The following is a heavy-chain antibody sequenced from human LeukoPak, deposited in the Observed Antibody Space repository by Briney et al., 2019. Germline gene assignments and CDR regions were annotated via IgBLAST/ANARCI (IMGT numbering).Heavy chain of an antibody. CDR2: IIPIFGTA. Sequence: SVKVSCKASGGTFSSYAISWVRQAPGQGLEWMGGIIPIFGTANYAQKFQGRVTITADESTSTAYMELSSLRSEDTAVYYCARDSIGDTPMAPVPYNWFDPWDQGTLVTVSS. J-gene: IGHJ5*02. CDR3: ARDSIGDTPMAPVPYNWFDP. CDR1: GGTFSSYA. D-gene: IGHD5-18*01. V-gene: IGHV1-69*13.